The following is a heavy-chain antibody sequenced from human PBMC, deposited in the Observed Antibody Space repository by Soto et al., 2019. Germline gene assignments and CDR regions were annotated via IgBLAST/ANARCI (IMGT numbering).Heavy chain of an antibody. CDR3: ASVARMAAFDI. J-gene: IGHJ3*02. CDR2: IYYSGST. V-gene: IGHV4-31*02. CDR1: GGSISSGGYY. Sequence: TVSGGSISSGGYYWSWIRQHPGKGLEWIGYIYYSGSTYYNPSLKSRVTISVDTSKNQFSLKLSSVTAADTAVYYCASVARMAAFDIWGQGTMVTVSS. D-gene: IGHD2-15*01.